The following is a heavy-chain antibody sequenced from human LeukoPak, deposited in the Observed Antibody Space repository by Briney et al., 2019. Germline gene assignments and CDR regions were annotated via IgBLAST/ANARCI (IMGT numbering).Heavy chain of an antibody. J-gene: IGHJ6*03. D-gene: IGHD2-2*01. Sequence: ASVKVSCKASGYTFTSYDINWVRQATGQGLEWMGWMDPNSGNTGYAQKFQGRVTITRNTSISTAYMELSSLRSEDTAVYYCARGLKQYQLLHGYYCYYMDVWSKGTTVTVSS. CDR2: MDPNSGNT. V-gene: IGHV1-8*03. CDR1: GYTFTSYD. CDR3: ARGLKQYQLLHGYYCYYMDV.